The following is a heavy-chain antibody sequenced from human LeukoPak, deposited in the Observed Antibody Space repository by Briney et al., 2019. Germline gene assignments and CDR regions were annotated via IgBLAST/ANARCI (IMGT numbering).Heavy chain of an antibody. J-gene: IGHJ3*02. CDR3: ARVKRYYYDTSDKDAFDI. CDR1: GYTFTIHF. Sequence: ASVKVSCKSSGYTFTIHFMHWVRQAPGQGLEWMGIINPSGGSTSYTQKFQARVTMTRDTSTRTVYMEVSSLRSEDAAVYYCARVKRYYYDTSDKDAFDIWGQGTMVTVSS. D-gene: IGHD3-22*01. CDR2: INPSGGST. V-gene: IGHV1-46*01.